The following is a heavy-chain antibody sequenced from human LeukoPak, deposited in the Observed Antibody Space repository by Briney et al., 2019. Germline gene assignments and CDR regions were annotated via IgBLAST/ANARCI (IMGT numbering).Heavy chain of an antibody. J-gene: IGHJ6*03. D-gene: IGHD3-10*01. V-gene: IGHV3-20*04. Sequence: GGSLRLSCAASGFTFDDYGLSWVRQAPGKGLEWVSGIRNGGSTGYADSVKGRFTISRDNAKKSLYLQMNSLRAEDTAVYYCARAQGRGVNYYYYYMDVWGKGTTVTISS. CDR3: ARAQGRGVNYYYYYMDV. CDR2: IRNGGST. CDR1: GFTFDDYG.